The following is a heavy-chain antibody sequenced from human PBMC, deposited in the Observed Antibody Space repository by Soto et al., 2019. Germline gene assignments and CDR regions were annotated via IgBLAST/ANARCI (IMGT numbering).Heavy chain of an antibody. D-gene: IGHD2-15*01. V-gene: IGHV4-59*01. Sequence: SETLSLTCTVSGGSISSYYWSWIRQPPGKGLEWIGYIYYSGSTNYNPSLKSRVTISVDTSKNQFSLKLSSVTAADTAVYYCARERGSGGTLDAFDIWGQGTMVTVSS. J-gene: IGHJ3*02. CDR1: GGSISSYY. CDR2: IYYSGST. CDR3: ARERGSGGTLDAFDI.